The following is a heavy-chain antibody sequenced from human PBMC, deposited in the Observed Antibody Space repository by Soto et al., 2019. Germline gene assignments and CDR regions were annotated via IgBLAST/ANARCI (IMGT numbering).Heavy chain of an antibody. V-gene: IGHV1-69*01. D-gene: IGHD3-22*01. CDR1: GVSFSSHA. CDR2: LIPIFGTG. J-gene: IGHJ4*02. CDR3: ARETYYYDSSGQYYFDY. Sequence: QVQLVQSGAEVKKPGSSVKVSCQASGVSFSSHAISWVRQAPGQGLEWVGGLIPIFGTGNYAQRFQGRVTITADESTSTAYMELSSLRSEDTAVYSCARETYYYDSSGQYYFDYWGQGTLVTVSS.